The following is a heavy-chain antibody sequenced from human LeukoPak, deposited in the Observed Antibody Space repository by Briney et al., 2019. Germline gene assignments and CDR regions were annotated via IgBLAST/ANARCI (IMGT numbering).Heavy chain of an antibody. V-gene: IGHV4-59*01. J-gene: IGHJ6*02. CDR1: GGSISSYY. CDR2: IYYSGST. Sequence: SETLSLTCTVSGGSISSYYWSWIRQPPGKGLEWIGYIYYSGSTNYNPSLKSRVTISVDTSKNQFSQKLSSVTAADTAVYYCARGSRIAVAGTYYYYGMDVWGQGTTVTVSS. D-gene: IGHD6-19*01. CDR3: ARGSRIAVAGTYYYYGMDV.